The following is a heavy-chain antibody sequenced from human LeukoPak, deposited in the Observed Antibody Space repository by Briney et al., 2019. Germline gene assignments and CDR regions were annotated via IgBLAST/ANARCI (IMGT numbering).Heavy chain of an antibody. V-gene: IGHV4-30-4*07. CDR1: GGSISRGGYS. D-gene: IGHD5-12*01. CDR2: FYYSGST. CDR3: ARIRYARPLDY. Sequence: PSETLSLTCAVSGGSISRGGYSWSWIRQPPGKGLEWIGYFYYSGSTYYNPSLKSRVTISLDTSKNQLSLKLSSVTAADTAVYYCARIRYARPLDYWGQGTLVTVSS. J-gene: IGHJ4*02.